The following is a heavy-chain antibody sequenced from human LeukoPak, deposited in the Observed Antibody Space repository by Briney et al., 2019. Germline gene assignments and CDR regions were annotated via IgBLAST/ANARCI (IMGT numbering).Heavy chain of an antibody. J-gene: IGHJ4*01. V-gene: IGHV3-33*01. CDR2: IWGDGSNR. D-gene: IGHD4-11*01. CDR1: GFIYSHYG. Sequence: GGSLRLSCAASGFIYSHYGMHWVRQAPGKGLEWVAVIWGDGSNRFYAGSVKGRFTISRDNSQRTLFLQMNSLRVDDTAMYYCVRDAQRGFDYSNSLKYWGHGTLVTVSS. CDR3: VRDAQRGFDYSNSLKY.